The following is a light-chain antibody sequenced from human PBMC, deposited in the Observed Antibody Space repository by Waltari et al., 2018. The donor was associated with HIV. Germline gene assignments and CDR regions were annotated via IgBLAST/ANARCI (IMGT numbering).Light chain of an antibody. CDR3: QQYNSSPT. Sequence: LMTQSPPTLAVSPGDRATLSCKASQSAATNIAWYQQKPGQPIRLLIYGAGTTATGVSGRFSGSGSGTDFTLTINNLQSDDSAVYFCQQYNSSPTFGQGTKVEV. CDR2: GAG. CDR1: QSAATN. V-gene: IGKV3-15*01. J-gene: IGKJ2*01.